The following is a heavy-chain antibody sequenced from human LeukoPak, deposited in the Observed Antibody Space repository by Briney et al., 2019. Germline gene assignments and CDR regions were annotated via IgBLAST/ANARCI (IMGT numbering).Heavy chain of an antibody. D-gene: IGHD3-3*01. CDR3: ANSPTNYDFWSGYGFDP. Sequence: SGGSLRLSCAASGFTFSSYAMSWVRQAPGKGLEWVSAVSGSGGSTYYADSVKGRFTISRDNSKNTLYLQMNSLRAEDTAVYYCANSPTNYDFWSGYGFDPWGQGTLVTVSS. V-gene: IGHV3-23*01. J-gene: IGHJ5*02. CDR2: VSGSGGST. CDR1: GFTFSSYA.